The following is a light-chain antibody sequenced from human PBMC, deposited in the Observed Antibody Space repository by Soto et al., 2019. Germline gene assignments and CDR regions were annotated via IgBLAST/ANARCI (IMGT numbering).Light chain of an antibody. CDR2: GNT. J-gene: IGLJ2*01. CDR1: SSNIGAGYD. CDR3: LSLDSSLSVV. V-gene: IGLV1-40*01. Sequence: QSVLTQPPSVSGAPGQRVTISCTGSSSNIGAGYDVHWYQQLPGRAPKLLIYGNTNRPSGVPDRFSGSKSGTSASLAITGLEAEDEADYYYLSLDSSLSVVFGGGTKLTAL.